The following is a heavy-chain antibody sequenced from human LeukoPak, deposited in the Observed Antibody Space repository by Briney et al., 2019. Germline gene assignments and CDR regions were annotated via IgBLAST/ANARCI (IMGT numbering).Heavy chain of an antibody. D-gene: IGHD6-6*01. CDR3: AKSSSSSDYYYYYMDV. CDR1: GFTFDDYA. CDR2: ISWNSGSI. Sequence: SGVSLRLSCAASGFTFDDYAMHWVRQAPGKGLEWVSGISWNSGSIGYADSVKGRFTISRDNAKNSLYLQMNSLRAEDTALYYCAKSSSSSDYYYYYMDVWGKGTTVTVSS. J-gene: IGHJ6*03. V-gene: IGHV3-9*01.